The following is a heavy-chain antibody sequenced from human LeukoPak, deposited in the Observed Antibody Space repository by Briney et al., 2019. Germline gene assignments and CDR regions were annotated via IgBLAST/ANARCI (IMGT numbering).Heavy chain of an antibody. D-gene: IGHD3-10*01. CDR2: ISSRGGTM. V-gene: IGHV3-11*01. J-gene: IGHJ4*02. CDR3: ARDPGSYDY. Sequence: GGSLRLSCTASGFSFSDYFMSWIRQAPGKGLEWIAHISSRGGTMYYADSVKGRFTISRDNAKKSLYLHMKSLRADDTAVYSCARDPGSYDYWGQGTLVTVSS. CDR1: GFSFSDYF.